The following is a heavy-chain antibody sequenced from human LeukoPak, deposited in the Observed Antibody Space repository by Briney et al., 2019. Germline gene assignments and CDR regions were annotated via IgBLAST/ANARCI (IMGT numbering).Heavy chain of an antibody. J-gene: IGHJ4*02. D-gene: IGHD3-9*01. CDR3: ARATDIVTGYYNNYFDY. V-gene: IGHV1-69*13. CDR2: IMPIFGTA. Sequence: SVKVSCKASGGTFSNYTITWMRQAPGQGLEWMGGIMPIFGTAKYAQKFQGRVTITADESTSTAYMELSSLRFEDTAVYYCARATDIVTGYYNNYFDYWGQGTLVTVSS. CDR1: GGTFSNYT.